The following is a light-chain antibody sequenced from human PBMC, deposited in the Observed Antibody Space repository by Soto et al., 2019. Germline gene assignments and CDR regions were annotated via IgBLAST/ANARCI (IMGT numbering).Light chain of an antibody. Sequence: DIVMTQSPDSLAVSLGERATINCKSSQSVLYSSNNKNYLAWYQQKPGQPPKALIYWASTRESGVPDLFSGSGSGTDFTLTISTLQAEDVAVYYCQQYYTTPWTFGQGTKVDIK. CDR3: QQYYTTPWT. CDR1: QSVLYSSNNKNY. V-gene: IGKV4-1*01. J-gene: IGKJ1*01. CDR2: WAS.